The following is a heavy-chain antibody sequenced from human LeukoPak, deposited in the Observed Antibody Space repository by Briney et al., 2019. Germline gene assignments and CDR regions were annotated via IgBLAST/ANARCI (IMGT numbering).Heavy chain of an antibody. J-gene: IGHJ4*02. CDR2: ISDTGGRT. Sequence: GGSLRLSCAVSGITLSNYGMTWVRQAPGKGLEWVAGISDTGGRTNYADSVKGRFTISRDNPKNTLYLQMNSLRAEDTAVYFCARSAGATTFYYFDYWGQGTLVTVSS. CDR3: ARSAGATTFYYFDY. CDR1: GITLSNYG. V-gene: IGHV3-23*01. D-gene: IGHD1-26*01.